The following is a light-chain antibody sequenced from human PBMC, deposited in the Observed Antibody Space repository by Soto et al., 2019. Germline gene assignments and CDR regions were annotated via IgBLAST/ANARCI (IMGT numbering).Light chain of an antibody. Sequence: IQMTQSPSSLSASVGDRVTITFRASQSISSYLNWYQQKPGKAPKLLIYAASTLQSGVPSRFSGSRSGTEFTLTISSLQPDDFATYYCQQYNSYWTFGQGTKVDIK. V-gene: IGKV1-39*01. CDR3: QQYNSYWT. CDR1: QSISSY. CDR2: AAS. J-gene: IGKJ1*01.